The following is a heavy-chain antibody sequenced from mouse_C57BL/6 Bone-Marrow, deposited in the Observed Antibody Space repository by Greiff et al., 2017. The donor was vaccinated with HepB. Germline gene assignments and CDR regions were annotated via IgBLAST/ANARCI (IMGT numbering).Heavy chain of an antibody. J-gene: IGHJ2*01. CDR3: TREGYYSNYRYFDY. V-gene: IGHV1-5*01. CDR2: IYPGNSDT. CDR1: GYTFTSYW. D-gene: IGHD2-5*01. Sequence: EVQLQQSGTVLARPGASVKMSCKPSGYTFTSYWMHWVKQRPGQGLEWIGAIYPGNSDTSYNQKFKGKAKLTAVTSASTAYMELSSLTNEDSAVYYCTREGYYSNYRYFDYWGQGTTLTVSS.